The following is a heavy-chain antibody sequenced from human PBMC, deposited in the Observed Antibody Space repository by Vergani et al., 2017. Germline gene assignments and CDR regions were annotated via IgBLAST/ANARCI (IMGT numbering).Heavy chain of an antibody. Sequence: QVKLQESGPGLVKPSETLSLTCTVSGASVNSYYWSWIREPPGNGLEWIGYVSFRGDTLYDPSVKGRMTISLNTSSNQFSLYLTAVTAADTAVYYCARSRIYYGAGSPDYWGQGTLVTASS. CDR2: VSFRGDT. V-gene: IGHV4-59*02. CDR3: ARSRIYYGAGSPDY. J-gene: IGHJ4*02. CDR1: GASVNSYY. D-gene: IGHD3-10*01.